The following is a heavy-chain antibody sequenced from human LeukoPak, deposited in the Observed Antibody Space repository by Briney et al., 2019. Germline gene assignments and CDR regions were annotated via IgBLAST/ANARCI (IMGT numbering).Heavy chain of an antibody. Sequence: SETLSLTCTVSGDSFSSGGHYFSWVRQHPGEGLEWIGYIRYSGSTYYNPSLKSRVSMSVDTSKNQFFLNLNSVTAADTAVYYCATMCGSGTCWGQGTLVTVSS. D-gene: IGHD3-10*01. CDR1: GDSFSSGGHY. V-gene: IGHV4-31*03. CDR2: IRYSGST. J-gene: IGHJ4*02. CDR3: ATMCGSGTC.